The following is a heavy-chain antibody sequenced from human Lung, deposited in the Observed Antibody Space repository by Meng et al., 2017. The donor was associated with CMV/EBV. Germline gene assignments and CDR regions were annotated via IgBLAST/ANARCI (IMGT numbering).Heavy chain of an antibody. V-gene: IGHV3-11*01. CDR3: ARVYGDCHRVAARDYFDY. Sequence: MGGIRQVPEKRLEWVSYVSTTTGTIKYADSVKGRFTISRTNARNSLYLQMNSLRAEDTAVYYCARVYGDCHRVAARDYFDYWGQGTLVTVSS. D-gene: IGHD4-17*01. J-gene: IGHJ4*02. CDR2: VSTTTGTI.